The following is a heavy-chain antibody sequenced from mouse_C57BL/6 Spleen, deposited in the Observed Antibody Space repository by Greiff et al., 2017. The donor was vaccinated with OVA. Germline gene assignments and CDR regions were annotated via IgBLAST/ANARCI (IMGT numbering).Heavy chain of an antibody. CDR3: ARQDYYGRYFDV. V-gene: IGHV5-6*01. Sequence: EVKLMESGGDLVKPGGSLKLSCAASGFTFSSYGMSWVRQTPDKRLEWVATISSGGSYTYYPDSVKGRFTISRDNAKNTLYLQMSSLKSEDTARYYCARQDYYGRYFDVWGTGTTVTVSS. CDR1: GFTFSSYG. D-gene: IGHD1-2*01. J-gene: IGHJ1*03. CDR2: ISSGGSYT.